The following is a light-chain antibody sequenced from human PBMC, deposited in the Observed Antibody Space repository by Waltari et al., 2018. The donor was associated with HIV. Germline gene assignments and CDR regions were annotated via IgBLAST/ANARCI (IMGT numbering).Light chain of an antibody. CDR3: LVHMGHGAWV. CDR2: STN. CDR1: SGSVSTTSF. J-gene: IGLJ3*02. V-gene: IGLV8-61*01. Sequence: QTVVTQEPSFSVSPGGPVTLTCGLNSGSVSTTSFPTWYQQTPGQAPRPLIYSTNIRSSGVPERFSGSILGNKAALTITGAQADDESDYYCLVHMGHGAWVFGGGTKLTVL.